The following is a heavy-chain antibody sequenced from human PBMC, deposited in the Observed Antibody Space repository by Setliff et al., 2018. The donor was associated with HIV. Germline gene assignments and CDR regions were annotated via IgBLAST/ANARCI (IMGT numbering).Heavy chain of an antibody. CDR3: ARATATKPFDI. CDR1: GGSISCYY. Sequence: SETLSLTCTVSGGSISCYYWSWIRQPPGKGLECMGYSYSSGSTNYNPSLQSRVTISVDTSKNQFSLKLSSVTAADTALYYCARATATKPFDIWGQGTVVTVSS. V-gene: IGHV4-4*09. CDR2: SYSSGST. D-gene: IGHD5-18*01. J-gene: IGHJ3*02.